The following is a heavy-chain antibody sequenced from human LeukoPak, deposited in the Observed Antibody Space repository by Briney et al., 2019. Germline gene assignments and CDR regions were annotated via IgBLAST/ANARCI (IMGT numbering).Heavy chain of an antibody. D-gene: IGHD5-12*01. CDR2: INPSGGST. J-gene: IGHJ5*02. CDR3: ARARGYSGYDINWFDP. Sequence: ASVKVSCKASGYTFTSYYMHWVRQAPGPGLEWMGIINPSGGSTSYAQKFQGRVTMTRDTSTSTVYMELSSLRSEDTAVYYCARARGYSGYDINWFDPWGQGTLVTVSS. CDR1: GYTFTSYY. V-gene: IGHV1-46*01.